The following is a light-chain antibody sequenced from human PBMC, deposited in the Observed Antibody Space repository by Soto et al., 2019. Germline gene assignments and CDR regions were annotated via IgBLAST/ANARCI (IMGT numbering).Light chain of an antibody. CDR2: AAS. Sequence: EIVLTQSPGTLSLSPGDRASLSCRASQTITSSFLAWYQQKPGQAPRLLISAASSRATGIPDRFSGSGPETDFTLTISRLEPEDFAVYFCQQYGSSPPTFGQGTKV. V-gene: IGKV3-20*01. CDR3: QQYGSSPPT. J-gene: IGKJ1*01. CDR1: QTITSSF.